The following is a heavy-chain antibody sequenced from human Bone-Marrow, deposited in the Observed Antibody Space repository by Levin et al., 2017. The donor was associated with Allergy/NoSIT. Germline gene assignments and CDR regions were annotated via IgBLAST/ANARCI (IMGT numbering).Heavy chain of an antibody. J-gene: IGHJ4*02. D-gene: IGHD1-26*01. CDR2: ITSSSSYK. CDR1: GFTFSRYA. CDR3: ASGGGSYNF. V-gene: IGHV3-21*01. Sequence: PGESLKISCAASGFTFSRYAMNWVRQSPGKGLEWISSITSSSSYKNYADSVKGRFTVSRDNAKKSLYLQMSGLRGEDSALYYCASGGGSYNFWGQGTLVTVSS.